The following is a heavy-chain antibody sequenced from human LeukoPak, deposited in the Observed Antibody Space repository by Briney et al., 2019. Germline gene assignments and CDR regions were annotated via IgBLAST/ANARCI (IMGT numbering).Heavy chain of an antibody. J-gene: IGHJ4*02. D-gene: IGHD3-10*01. CDR1: GFTFSSYA. CDR3: AKSSMVRGVIPPPLYFDY. V-gene: IGHV3-23*01. Sequence: GSLRLSCAASGFTFSSYAMSWVRQAPGKGLEWVSAISGSGGSTYYADSVKGRFTISRDNSKNTLYLQVNSLRAEDTAVYYCAKSSMVRGVIPPPLYFDYWGQGTLVTVSS. CDR2: ISGSGGST.